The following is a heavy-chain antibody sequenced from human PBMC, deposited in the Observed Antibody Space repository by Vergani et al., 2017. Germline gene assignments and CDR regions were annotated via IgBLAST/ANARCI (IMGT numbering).Heavy chain of an antibody. V-gene: IGHV4-34*01. D-gene: IGHD4-23*01. CDR3: ARIRWSPRGAFDI. J-gene: IGHJ3*02. Sequence: QVRLQQWGAGLLKPSETLSLTCAVYGGSFSGYYWSWIRQPPGKGLEWIGEINHSGSTNYNPSLKSRVTISVDTSKNQFSLKLSSVTAAYTAVYYCARIRWSPRGAFDIWGQGTMVTVSS. CDR2: INHSGST. CDR1: GGSFSGYY.